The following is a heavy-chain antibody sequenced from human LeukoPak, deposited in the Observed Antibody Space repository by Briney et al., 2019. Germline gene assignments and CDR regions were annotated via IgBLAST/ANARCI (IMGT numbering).Heavy chain of an antibody. CDR3: ARGEKDFWSGYEYYFDY. D-gene: IGHD3-3*01. CDR2: INSDGSST. J-gene: IGHJ4*02. V-gene: IGHV3-74*01. Sequence: GGSLRLSCAASGFTLSSYWMHWVRQAPGKGLVWVSRINSDGSSTSYADSVKGRFTISRGNAKNTLYLQMNSLRAEDTAVYYCARGEKDFWSGYEYYFDYWGQGTLVTVSS. CDR1: GFTLSSYW.